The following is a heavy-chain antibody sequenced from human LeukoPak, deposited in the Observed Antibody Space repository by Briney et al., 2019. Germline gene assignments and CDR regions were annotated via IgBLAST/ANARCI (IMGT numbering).Heavy chain of an antibody. D-gene: IGHD2-2*01. CDR1: GFTFSSYA. CDR2: ISGSGGST. J-gene: IGHJ3*02. Sequence: GGSLRLSCAASGFTFSSYAMSWVRQAPGKGLEWLSAISGSGGSTYYADSVKGRFTISRDNSKNTLYLQMNSLRAEDTAVYYCANFFLGYCSSTSCRDAFDIWGQGTMVTVSS. V-gene: IGHV3-23*01. CDR3: ANFFLGYCSSTSCRDAFDI.